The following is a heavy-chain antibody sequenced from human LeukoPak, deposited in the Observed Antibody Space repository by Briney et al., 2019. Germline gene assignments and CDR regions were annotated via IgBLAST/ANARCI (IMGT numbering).Heavy chain of an antibody. D-gene: IGHD2-15*01. CDR2: ISSSSSYI. V-gene: IGHV3-21*01. J-gene: IGHJ6*02. Sequence: GGSLRLSCAASGFTFTTNAMSWVRQAPGKGLEWVSSISSSSSYIYYADSVKGRFTISRDNAKNSLYLQMNSLRAEDTAVYYCARDPSFRKVDYYYGMDVWGQGTTVTVSS. CDR1: GFTFTTNA. CDR3: ARDPSFRKVDYYYGMDV.